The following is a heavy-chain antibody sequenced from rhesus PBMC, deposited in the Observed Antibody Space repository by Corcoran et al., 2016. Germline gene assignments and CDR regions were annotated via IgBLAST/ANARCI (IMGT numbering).Heavy chain of an antibody. CDR1: SDSFTIRR. CDR2: ILGSGGRT. J-gene: IGHJ4*01. CDR3: ASDHWGSVDY. D-gene: IGHD7-45*01. V-gene: IGHV4-169*02. Sequence: QLQESGPGLVKPSETLSVTCAVSSDSFTIRRWSWIRQAPGKGLGWIGYILGSGGRTYYNPSLRTRVTLSVDASKNQFYLKVNTMTAADTAVYYCASDHWGSVDYWGQGVLVTVSS.